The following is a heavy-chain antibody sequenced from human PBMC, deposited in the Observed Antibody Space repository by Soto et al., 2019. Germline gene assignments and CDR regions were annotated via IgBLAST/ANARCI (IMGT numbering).Heavy chain of an antibody. V-gene: IGHV3-66*01. CDR2: IYVGGGT. D-gene: IGHD6-6*01. Sequence: EVHLVESGGDLVQPGGSLRLSCAASGLAVSTDYMTWVRQAPGKGLEWVSLIYVGGGTYYADSVKGRFTISRDNSNSTLYLQMNSLRAKDTAVYYCAVYAARHWFGPWGQGTLVTVSS. CDR3: AVYAARHWFGP. J-gene: IGHJ5*02. CDR1: GLAVSTDY.